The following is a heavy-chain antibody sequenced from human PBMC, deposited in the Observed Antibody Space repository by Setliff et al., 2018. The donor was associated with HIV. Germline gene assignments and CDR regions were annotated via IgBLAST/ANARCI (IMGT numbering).Heavy chain of an antibody. CDR2: IVDSGST. V-gene: IGHV4-34*12. D-gene: IGHD2-8*01. CDR1: GGSLTNYY. Sequence: PSETLSLTCTLYGGSLTNYYWTWIRQSPEKGLEWIGEIVDSGSTNYSPSLKSRVTISIATSKKQFSLRLNSVTAADTGVYYCARAPSCADSWCYMYYYYYYGMDVWGLGTTVTVSS. J-gene: IGHJ6*02. CDR3: ARAPSCADSWCYMYYYYYYGMDV.